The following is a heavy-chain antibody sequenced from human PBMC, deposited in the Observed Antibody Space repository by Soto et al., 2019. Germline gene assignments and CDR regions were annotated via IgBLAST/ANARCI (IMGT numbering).Heavy chain of an antibody. CDR3: ATRAADYDFWSGYYSYYYYMDV. D-gene: IGHD3-3*01. V-gene: IGHV4-59*08. CDR1: GGSISSYY. CDR2: IYYRGST. J-gene: IGHJ6*03. Sequence: QVQLQESGPGLVKPSETLSLTCTVSGGSISSYYWSWIRQPPGKGLEWIGYIYYRGSTNYNPSLKRRVTISVDTSKNQFTLKLSSVTAADTAVYYCATRAADYDFWSGYYSYYYYMDVWGKGTTVTVSS.